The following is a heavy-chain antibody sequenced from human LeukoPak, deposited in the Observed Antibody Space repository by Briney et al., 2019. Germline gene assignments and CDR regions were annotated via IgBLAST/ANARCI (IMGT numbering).Heavy chain of an antibody. CDR3: ARGDYDILTGSGYYGMDV. V-gene: IGHV4-59*01. CDR2: IYYSGNS. J-gene: IGHJ6*02. Sequence: SETLSLTCTVSGGSISTYYWSWIRQPPGKGLEWIGYIYYSGNSNYNPSLKSRVTISVDTSKNQFSLKLSSVTAADTAVYYCARGDYDILTGSGYYGMDVWGQGTTVTVSS. D-gene: IGHD3-9*01. CDR1: GGSISTYY.